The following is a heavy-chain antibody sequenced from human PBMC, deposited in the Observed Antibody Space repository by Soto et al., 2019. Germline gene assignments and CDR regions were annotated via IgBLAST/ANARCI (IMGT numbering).Heavy chain of an antibody. D-gene: IGHD1-20*01. J-gene: IGHJ4*02. V-gene: IGHV3-74*01. CDR1: GFTFSSFW. Sequence: EVQLVESGGGLVQPGGSLRLSCAASGFTFSSFWMHWVRQAPGKGLVWVSRIKSGGSSTSYADSVKGRFTISRDSAKNTLYLQMNSVRAEDTAVYYCARSRSDNSYFDDWGQGTLVTVSS. CDR3: ARSRSDNSYFDD. CDR2: IKSGGSST.